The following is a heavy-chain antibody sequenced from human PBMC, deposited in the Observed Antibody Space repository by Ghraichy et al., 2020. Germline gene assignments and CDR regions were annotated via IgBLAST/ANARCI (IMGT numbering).Heavy chain of an antibody. V-gene: IGHV4-34*01. CDR3: ARGGLTMVAGSRGLIY. J-gene: IGHJ4*02. CDR2: INHSGST. CDR1: GGSFSGYY. Sequence: SETLSLTCAVYGGSFSGYYWSWIRQPPGKGLEWIGEINHSGSTNYNPSLKSRVTISVDTSKNQFSLKLSSVTAADTAVYYCARGGLTMVAGSRGLIYWGQGTLVTVSS. D-gene: IGHD6-19*01.